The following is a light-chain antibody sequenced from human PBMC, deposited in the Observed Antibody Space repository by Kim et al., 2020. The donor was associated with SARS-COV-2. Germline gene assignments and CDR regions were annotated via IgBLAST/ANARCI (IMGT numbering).Light chain of an antibody. CDR3: CSYAGRYTFV. V-gene: IGLV2-11*01. J-gene: IGLJ2*01. Sequence: QSVSTSSTGTISDFGSYNYVSWSQQSPGKAPKLIIYDIDKRPSVVPDRFSGSKSGSTASLSISGIQADDESDYYCCSYAGRYTFVFGGGTQLTVL. CDR2: DID. CDR1: ISDFGSYNY.